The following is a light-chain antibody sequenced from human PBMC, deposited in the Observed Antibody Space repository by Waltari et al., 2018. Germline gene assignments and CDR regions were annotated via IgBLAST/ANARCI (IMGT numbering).Light chain of an antibody. V-gene: IGLV4-69*01. CDR1: SGHSSNI. Sequence: QLVLTPSPSASASLGASVKLTCTLSSGHSSNINAWHQQQPEKGPLYLMKVNSDGSHSKGDEIPDRFSGSSSGSERDLTISSVQSEDEADYYCQTGGHGTWVFGGGTKLTVL. CDR3: QTGGHGTWV. CDR2: VNSDGSH. J-gene: IGLJ3*02.